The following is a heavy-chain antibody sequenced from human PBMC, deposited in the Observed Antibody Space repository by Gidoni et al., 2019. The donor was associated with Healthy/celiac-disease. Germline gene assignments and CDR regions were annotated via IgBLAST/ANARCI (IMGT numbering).Heavy chain of an antibody. Sequence: QLQLVQSGAEVKKPGASVKVSGKASGYTFTSYGISWVRQAPGQGLEWMGWISAYNRNTNYAPTLQGRVTMTTATSTSTAYMELRSLLSDDTAVYYCASSRGPDYDFWSGYSGRCHPFDYWGQGTLVTVSS. D-gene: IGHD3-3*01. J-gene: IGHJ4*02. CDR3: ASSRGPDYDFWSGYSGRCHPFDY. CDR1: GYTFTSYG. CDR2: ISAYNRNT. V-gene: IGHV1-18*01.